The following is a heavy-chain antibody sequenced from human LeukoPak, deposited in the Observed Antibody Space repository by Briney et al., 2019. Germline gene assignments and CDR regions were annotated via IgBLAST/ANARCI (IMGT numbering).Heavy chain of an antibody. CDR3: ASSVGSTDY. CDR1: GESLSKYY. D-gene: IGHD1-26*01. Sequence: SETLSLTCAVYGESLSKYYWTWIRQSPGKGLEWIGEINHRGSTNLNPSLKSRVTLSVDTCKHQFSLKLTSVTAADAAVYYCASSVGSTDYWGQGTLVTVSS. J-gene: IGHJ4*02. CDR2: INHRGST. V-gene: IGHV4-34*01.